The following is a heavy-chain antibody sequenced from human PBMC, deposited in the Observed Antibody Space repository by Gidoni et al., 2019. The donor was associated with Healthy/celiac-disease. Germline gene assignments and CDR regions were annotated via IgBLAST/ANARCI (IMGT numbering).Heavy chain of an antibody. CDR2: IYPGDSDT. J-gene: IGHJ4*02. CDR1: GYSFTSYR. Sequence: EVQLVQSGAEVKKPGESLKISCKGSGYSFTSYRIGWVRQMPGKGLEWMGIIYPGDSDTRYSPSFQGQVTISADKSISTAYLQWSSLKASDTAMYYCARHTHRYCSGGSCYPSYWGQGTLVTVSS. V-gene: IGHV5-51*01. CDR3: ARHTHRYCSGGSCYPSY. D-gene: IGHD2-15*01.